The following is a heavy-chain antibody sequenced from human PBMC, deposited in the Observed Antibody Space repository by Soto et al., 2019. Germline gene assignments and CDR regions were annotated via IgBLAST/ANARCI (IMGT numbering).Heavy chain of an antibody. J-gene: IGHJ4*02. CDR2: INAGNGNT. V-gene: IGHV1-3*01. Sequence: ASVKVSCKASGYTFTSYAMHWVRQAPGQRLEWMGWINAGNGNTKYSQKFQGRVTITRDTSASTAYMELSSLRSEDTAVYYCARDSSGWYYFDYWGQGTLVTVSS. D-gene: IGHD6-19*01. CDR3: ARDSSGWYYFDY. CDR1: GYTFTSYA.